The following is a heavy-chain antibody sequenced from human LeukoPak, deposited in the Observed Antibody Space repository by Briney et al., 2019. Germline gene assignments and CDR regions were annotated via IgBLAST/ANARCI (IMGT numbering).Heavy chain of an antibody. CDR3: ATDSNYYYYMDV. J-gene: IGHJ6*03. Sequence: ASVTVSCKVSGYTLTELSMHWVRQAPGKGLEWMGGFDPEDGETIYAQKFQGRVTMTEDTSTDTAYMELSSLRSEDTAVYYCATDSNYYYYMDVWGKGTTVTVSS. CDR1: GYTLTELS. D-gene: IGHD4-11*01. CDR2: FDPEDGET. V-gene: IGHV1-24*01.